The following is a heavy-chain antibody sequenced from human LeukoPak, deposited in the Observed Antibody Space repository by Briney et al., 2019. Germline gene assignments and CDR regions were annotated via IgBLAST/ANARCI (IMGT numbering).Heavy chain of an antibody. Sequence: SVKVSCKASGFTFTSSAVQWVRQARGQRLEWIGWIVVGGGNTNYAQKFQERVTITRDMSTSTAYMELSSLRSEDTAVYYCAAWYGGNSVHFDYWGQGTLVTVSS. CDR3: AAWYGGNSVHFDY. V-gene: IGHV1-58*01. J-gene: IGHJ4*02. CDR1: GFTFTSSA. CDR2: IVVGGGNT. D-gene: IGHD4-23*01.